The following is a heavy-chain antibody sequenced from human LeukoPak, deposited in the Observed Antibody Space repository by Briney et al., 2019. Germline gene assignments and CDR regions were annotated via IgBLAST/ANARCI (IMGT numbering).Heavy chain of an antibody. V-gene: IGHV1-8*02. CDR2: MNPNSGNT. CDR3: ARTLGWYGTDPFGY. D-gene: IGHD6-19*01. Sequence: ASVKVSCKTSGGTFRSYAINWVRQATGQGLEWMGWMNPNSGNTGYAQKFQGRVTMTRNTSISTAYMELSSLRSEDTAVYYCARTLGWYGTDPFGYWGQGTLVTVYS. CDR1: GGTFRSYA. J-gene: IGHJ4*02.